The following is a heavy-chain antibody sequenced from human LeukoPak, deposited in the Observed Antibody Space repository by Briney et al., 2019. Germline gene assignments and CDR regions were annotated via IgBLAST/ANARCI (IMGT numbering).Heavy chain of an antibody. CDR3: ASGRGSPNSYGDSIDY. V-gene: IGHV3-30*04. Sequence: PGGSLILSCAASGFTFSNYAVHWVRQAPGKGLEWVAVISYDGRNKYYVDSVKGRFTISRDNSKNTLSLQMNSLRVEDTAVYYCASGRGSPNSYGDSIDYWGQGTLVTVSS. CDR2: ISYDGRNK. D-gene: IGHD4-17*01. CDR1: GFTFSNYA. J-gene: IGHJ4*02.